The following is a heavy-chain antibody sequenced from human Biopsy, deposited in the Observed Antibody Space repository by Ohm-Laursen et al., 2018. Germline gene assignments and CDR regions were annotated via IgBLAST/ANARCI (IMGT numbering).Heavy chain of an antibody. CDR3: ARVMSDSSGFARRVAGVDV. J-gene: IGHJ6*02. CDR1: GFTFNTYE. CDR2: TSSSGNTI. V-gene: IGHV3-48*03. Sequence: GSLRLSCTASGFTFNTYEMVWVRQAPGKGLEWVSYTSSSGNTIDYAASVKGRFTISRDNAKKSLYLRMNGLRAKDTAVYYCARVMSDSSGFARRVAGVDVWGQGTTVTVSS. D-gene: IGHD3-22*01.